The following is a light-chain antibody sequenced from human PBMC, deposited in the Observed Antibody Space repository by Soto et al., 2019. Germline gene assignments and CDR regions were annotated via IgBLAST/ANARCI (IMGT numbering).Light chain of an antibody. V-gene: IGLV2-14*01. CDR3: SSFTSRFTFV. CDR2: EVT. J-gene: IGLJ1*01. CDR1: RIDVGAYNY. Sequence: QSVLTQPSSFSGSPGQSMAISCTGTRIDVGAYNYVSWYQQHPGKAPKLMISEVTNRPSGVSDRFSGSKSGNTASLTISGLQAEDEADYYCSSFTSRFTFVFGTGTKV.